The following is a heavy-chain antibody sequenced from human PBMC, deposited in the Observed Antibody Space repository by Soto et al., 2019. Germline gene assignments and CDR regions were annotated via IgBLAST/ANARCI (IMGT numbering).Heavy chain of an antibody. D-gene: IGHD3-9*01. V-gene: IGHV4-39*01. Sequence: SETLSLTCSFSGDSINSDKYYLGWIRQPPGKGLEWIGSIYFRGNTYYNPSLQTRVTISLDKSKSQFSLKLNSVTAADSAVYFCARLEGLATISYYFDFWGQGALVTVSS. CDR3: ARLEGLATISYYFDF. CDR2: IYFRGNT. J-gene: IGHJ4*02. CDR1: GDSINSDKYY.